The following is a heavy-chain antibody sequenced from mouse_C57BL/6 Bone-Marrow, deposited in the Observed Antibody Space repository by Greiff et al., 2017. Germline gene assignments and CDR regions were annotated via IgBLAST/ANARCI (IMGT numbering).Heavy chain of an antibody. V-gene: IGHV5-9-1*02. Sequence: EVKLVESGEGLVKPGGSLKLSCAASGFTFSSYAMSWVRQTPEKRLEWVAYISSGGDYIYYADTVKGRFTISRDNARNTLYLQMSSLKSEDTAMYYCTRDTGVRYYGPHWYFDVWGTGTTVTVSS. CDR2: ISSGGDYI. D-gene: IGHD1-1*01. J-gene: IGHJ1*03. CDR1: GFTFSSYA. CDR3: TRDTGVRYYGPHWYFDV.